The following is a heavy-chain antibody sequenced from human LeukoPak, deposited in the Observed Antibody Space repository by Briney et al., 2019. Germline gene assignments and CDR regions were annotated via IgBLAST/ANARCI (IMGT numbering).Heavy chain of an antibody. D-gene: IGHD2-2*01. CDR3: ASLGGPPAIARDY. CDR2: INSDGSST. J-gene: IGHJ4*02. V-gene: IGHV3-74*03. CDR1: GFTFSSYR. Sequence: GGSLRLSCAASGFTFSSYRMHWVRQAPGKGLVWVSHINSDGSSTTYADSVKGRFTISRDNAKNTLHLQMNSLRAEDTAVYYCASLGGPPAIARDYWGQGTLVTVSS.